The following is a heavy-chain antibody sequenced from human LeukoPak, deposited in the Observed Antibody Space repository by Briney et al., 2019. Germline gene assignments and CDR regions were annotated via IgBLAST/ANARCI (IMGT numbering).Heavy chain of an antibody. CDR2: ISSSSSSYI. CDR3: ARDSGYSSAEDY. J-gene: IGHJ4*02. Sequence: PGGSLRLSCAASGFTFSSYSMNWVRQAPGKGLEWVSSISSSSSSYIYYADSVKGRFTISRDNAKNSLYLQMNSLRAEDTAVYYCARDSGYSSAEDYWGQGTLVTVSS. CDR1: GFTFSSYS. D-gene: IGHD6-19*01. V-gene: IGHV3-21*01.